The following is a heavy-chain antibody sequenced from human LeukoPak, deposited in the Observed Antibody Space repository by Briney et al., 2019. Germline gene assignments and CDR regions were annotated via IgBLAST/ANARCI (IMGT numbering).Heavy chain of an antibody. Sequence: GSLRLSCAASGFTFSSYWMHWVRQAPGKGLVWVSRINSDGSSTSYADSVKGRFTISRDNAKNSLYLQMNSLRAEDTAVYYCARDGYSSGFDYWGQGTLVTVSS. CDR3: ARDGYSSGFDY. J-gene: IGHJ4*02. D-gene: IGHD3-22*01. CDR1: GFTFSSYW. CDR2: INSDGSST. V-gene: IGHV3-74*01.